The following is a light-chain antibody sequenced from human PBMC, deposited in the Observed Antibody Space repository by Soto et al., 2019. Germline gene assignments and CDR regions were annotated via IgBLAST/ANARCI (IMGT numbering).Light chain of an antibody. CDR2: DNN. CDR1: SFNIGNSY. V-gene: IGLV1-51*01. CDR3: GTWDSSLSAAV. J-gene: IGLJ7*01. Sequence: QSVLTQPPSVSAAPGQKVTISCSGSSFNIGNSYVSWYQQLPGTAPKLLIYDNNNRPSGIPDRFSGSKSGTSATLGITGLQTGDEADYYCGTWDSSLSAAVFGGGTQLTVL.